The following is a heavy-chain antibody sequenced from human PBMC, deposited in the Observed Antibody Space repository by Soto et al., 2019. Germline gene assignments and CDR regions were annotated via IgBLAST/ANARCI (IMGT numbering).Heavy chain of an antibody. Sequence: VSGGSISSSSYYWGWIRQPPGKGLEWIGSIYYSGSTYYNPSLKSRVTISVDTSKNQFSLKLSSVTAADTAVYYSASRRQQLVNHDALDIWGQGTMVTVSS. D-gene: IGHD6-13*01. CDR2: IYYSGST. CDR1: GGSISSSSYY. CDR3: ASRRQQLVNHDALDI. J-gene: IGHJ3*02. V-gene: IGHV4-39*07.